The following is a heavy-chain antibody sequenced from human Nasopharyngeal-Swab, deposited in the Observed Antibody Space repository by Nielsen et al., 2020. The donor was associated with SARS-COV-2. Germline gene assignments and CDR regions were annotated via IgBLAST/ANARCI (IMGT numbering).Heavy chain of an antibody. CDR2: MSNDSYVI. D-gene: IGHD1-26*01. V-gene: IGHV3-11*04. CDR1: GFTVSSNY. Sequence: GESLKISCAASGFTVSSNYMSWVRQAPGKGLEWLSYMSNDSYVIKYADSVKGRFTVSRDNAKNSLYLQMNSLTPEDTAMYYCARDAGWGGKYGSNWFDPWGQGTLVTVSS. J-gene: IGHJ5*02. CDR3: ARDAGWGGKYGSNWFDP.